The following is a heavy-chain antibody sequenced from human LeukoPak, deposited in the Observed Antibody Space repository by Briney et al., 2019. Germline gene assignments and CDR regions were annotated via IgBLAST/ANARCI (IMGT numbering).Heavy chain of an antibody. J-gene: IGHJ6*04. CDR3: AKDLDYHYYGMDV. CDR1: GFTFDGYG. V-gene: IGHV3-43*02. CDR2: INGDGTTT. Sequence: GGSLRHSCAASGFTFDGYGMHWVRQAPGKGLEWVSVINGDGTTTYYGDSVRGRFTISRDNSKNSLYLQMNSLRTEDTALYYCAKDLDYHYYGMDVWGKGTTVTVSS.